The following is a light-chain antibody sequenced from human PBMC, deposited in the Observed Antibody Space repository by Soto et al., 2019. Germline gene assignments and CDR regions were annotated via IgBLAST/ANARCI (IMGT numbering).Light chain of an antibody. J-gene: IGKJ5*01. Sequence: DIELTQSPSSLSSSVGERATITCRASQSVSSYLNWYQQKPGQAPRLLIYDASSLHTAVPSRFSGSGSETDFTLTISSLQPEDFAVYSCQQYCSSPSTFGQGTRLDIK. CDR2: DAS. CDR3: QQYCSSPST. V-gene: IGKV3-11*01. CDR1: QSVSSY.